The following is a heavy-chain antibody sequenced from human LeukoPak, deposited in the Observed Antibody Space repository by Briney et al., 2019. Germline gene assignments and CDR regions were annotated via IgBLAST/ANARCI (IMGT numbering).Heavy chain of an antibody. D-gene: IGHD3-22*01. CDR3: ARSFGIVVVNDAFDI. V-gene: IGHV3-30-3*01. CDR1: GLTFSSYA. Sequence: GGSLRLSCAASGLTFSSYAMHWVRQAPGKGLEWVAVISYDGSNKYYADSVKGRFTISRDNSKNTLYLQMNSLRAEDTAVYYCARSFGIVVVNDAFDIWGQGTMATVSS. J-gene: IGHJ3*02. CDR2: ISYDGSNK.